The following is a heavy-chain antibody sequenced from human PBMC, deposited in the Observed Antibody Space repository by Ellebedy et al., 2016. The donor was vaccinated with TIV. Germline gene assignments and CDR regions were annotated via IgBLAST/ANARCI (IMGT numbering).Heavy chain of an antibody. CDR2: ISNTGSRT. CDR1: GFTFSSYA. Sequence: GESLKISCAASGFTFSSYAMSWVRQAPGKGLEWVSTISNTGSRTYYADSVEGRFTISRDNSKRTVDLQMNSLRAEDTAVYFCAKDRTPGDGYWVFDNWGQGTLVSVSS. J-gene: IGHJ4*02. CDR3: AKDRTPGDGYWVFDN. D-gene: IGHD5-18*01. V-gene: IGHV3-23*01.